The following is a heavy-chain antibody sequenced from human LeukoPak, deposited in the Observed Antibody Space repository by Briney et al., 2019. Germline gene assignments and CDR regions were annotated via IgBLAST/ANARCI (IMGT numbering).Heavy chain of an antibody. V-gene: IGHV3-74*01. Sequence: GGSLRLSCAASGFTFSSYWMHWVRQAPGKGLVWVSRINSDGSSTFYADSVKGRFTISRDNSKNTLYLQMSSLRPEDTAVYYCVKGIVVVTARAFDYWGQGTLVTVSS. CDR2: INSDGSST. J-gene: IGHJ4*02. CDR1: GFTFSSYW. D-gene: IGHD2-21*02. CDR3: VKGIVVVTARAFDY.